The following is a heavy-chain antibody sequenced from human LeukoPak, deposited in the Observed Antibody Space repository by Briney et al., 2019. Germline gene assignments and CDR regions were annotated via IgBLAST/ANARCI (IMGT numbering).Heavy chain of an antibody. Sequence: GGSLRLSCAASGLTFSSYAMSWVRQAPGKGLEWVSAINESGDDTYYADSVKGRFTISRDNSKSTLYLQLNSLRAEDTAIYYCAKGIHSTGYYPFDYWGQGTLVIVSS. D-gene: IGHD3-22*01. J-gene: IGHJ4*02. CDR3: AKGIHSTGYYPFDY. CDR2: INESGDDT. CDR1: GLTFSSYA. V-gene: IGHV3-23*01.